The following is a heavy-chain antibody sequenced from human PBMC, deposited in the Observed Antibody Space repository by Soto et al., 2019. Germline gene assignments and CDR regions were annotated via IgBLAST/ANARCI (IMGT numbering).Heavy chain of an antibody. CDR2: VLQTGSST. CDR1: GFTFSTYT. J-gene: IGHJ4*02. D-gene: IGHD4-17*01. Sequence: GGSLRLSCAASGFTFSTYTMSWVRQPPGKGLEWVSAVLQTGSSTFYADSVKGRFTISRDNSKNTLYLQMNNLRAEDTAVYYCAKDFTPDGYWDFDYWGQGTLVTVSS. V-gene: IGHV3-23*01. CDR3: AKDFTPDGYWDFDY.